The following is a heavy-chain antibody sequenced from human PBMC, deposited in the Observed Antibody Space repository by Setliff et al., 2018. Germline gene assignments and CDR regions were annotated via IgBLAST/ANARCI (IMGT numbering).Heavy chain of an antibody. V-gene: IGHV4-59*01. J-gene: IGHJ4*02. D-gene: IGHD5-12*01. CDR1: GGSLSTYY. Sequence: SETLSLTCTVSGGSLSTYYWSWIRQSPGRGLEYIGYVYYNGAADYSPSLKSRVTSSVDTSKNQFSLKLTSVTAADTAVYYCARGGTFRYFDYWGQGTPVTVSS. CDR3: ARGGTFRYFDY. CDR2: VYYNGAA.